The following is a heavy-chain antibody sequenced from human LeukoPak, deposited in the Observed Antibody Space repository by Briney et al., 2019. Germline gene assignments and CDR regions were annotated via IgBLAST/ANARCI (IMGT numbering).Heavy chain of an antibody. CDR2: MNPNSGNT. J-gene: IGHJ4*02. V-gene: IGHV1-8*01. CDR3: ARESGDILVVPYY. D-gene: IGHD2-2*01. Sequence: ASVKVSCKASGYTFTSYDINWVRQATGQGLEWMGWMNPNSGNTGYAQKFQGRLTMTRNTAINTAYLELSGLRSEDTAVYYCARESGDILVVPYYWGQGTLVTVSS. CDR1: GYTFTSYD.